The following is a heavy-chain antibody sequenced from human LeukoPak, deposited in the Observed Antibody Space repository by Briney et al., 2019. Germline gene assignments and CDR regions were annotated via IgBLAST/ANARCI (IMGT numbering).Heavy chain of an antibody. Sequence: GGSLRLSCAASGFTFSSYSMNWVRQAPGKGLEWVSYISSSSSTIYYADSVKGRFTISRDNAKNSLYLQMNSLRAEDTAVYYCAREVGSGWYDYWGQGTLVTVSS. V-gene: IGHV3-48*04. CDR3: AREVGSGWYDY. CDR2: ISSSSSTI. D-gene: IGHD6-19*01. CDR1: GFTFSSYS. J-gene: IGHJ4*02.